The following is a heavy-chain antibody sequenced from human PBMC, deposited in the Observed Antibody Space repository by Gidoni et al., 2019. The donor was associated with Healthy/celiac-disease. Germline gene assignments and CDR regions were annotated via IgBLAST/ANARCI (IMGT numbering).Heavy chain of an antibody. Sequence: QLQLQESGPGLVKPSETLSLTCTVSGGSISSSSYYWGWIRQPPGKGLEWIGSSYYSGSTYYNPSLKSRVTISVDTSKNQFSLKLSSVTAADTAVYYCARLGDKRGYSYRIPLDFDYWGQGTLVTVSS. V-gene: IGHV4-39*01. J-gene: IGHJ4*02. CDR1: GGSISSSSYY. CDR3: ARLGDKRGYSYRIPLDFDY. CDR2: SYYSGST. D-gene: IGHD5-18*01.